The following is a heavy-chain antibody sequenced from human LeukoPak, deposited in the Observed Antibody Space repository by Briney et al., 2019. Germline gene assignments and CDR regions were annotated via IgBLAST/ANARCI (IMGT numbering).Heavy chain of an antibody. CDR3: ARYRRDGYNLDY. V-gene: IGHV4-39*01. CDR1: GGSISSSSYY. CDR2: IYYSGST. J-gene: IGHJ4*02. Sequence: PSETLSLTCTVSGGSISSSSYYWGWIRQPPGKGLEWIGSIYYSGSTYYNPSLKSRVTISVDTSKNQFSLKLSSVTAADTAVYCCARYRRDGYNLDYWGQGTLVTVSS. D-gene: IGHD5-24*01.